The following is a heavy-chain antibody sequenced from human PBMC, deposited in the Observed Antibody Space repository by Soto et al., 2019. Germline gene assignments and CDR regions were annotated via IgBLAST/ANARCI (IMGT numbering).Heavy chain of an antibody. CDR3: ARLHCSSTNCSYNYYYGMDV. V-gene: IGHV3-48*03. Sequence: SLRLSCGASGFTFTNYEMNWVRQAPGKGLEWAAYITSSGSPMYYADSVKGRFTISRDNVRNSLYLQMNSLRAEDTAVYYCARLHCSSTNCSYNYYYGMDVWGQGTTVTVSS. J-gene: IGHJ6*02. D-gene: IGHD2-2*01. CDR2: ITSSGSPM. CDR1: GFTFTNYE.